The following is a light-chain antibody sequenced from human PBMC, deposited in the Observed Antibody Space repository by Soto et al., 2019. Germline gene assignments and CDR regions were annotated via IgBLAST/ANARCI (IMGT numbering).Light chain of an antibody. CDR2: EVT. Sequence: LSQPGSACRSPGQPFTISCTGTSSDVGAYNYVSWYQQHPGKAPKLMISEVTKRPSGVPDRFSGSKSGNTASLTVSGLQAEDEADYFCISYAGSNNCFYVLGTGTKVTVL. CDR1: SSDVGAYNY. J-gene: IGLJ1*01. V-gene: IGLV2-8*02. CDR3: ISYAGSNNCFYV.